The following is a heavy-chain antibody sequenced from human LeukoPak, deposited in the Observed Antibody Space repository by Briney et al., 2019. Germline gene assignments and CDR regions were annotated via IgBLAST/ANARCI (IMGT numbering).Heavy chain of an antibody. CDR2: IIPILGIA. D-gene: IGHD3-16*01. V-gene: IGHV1-69*04. CDR3: ARDRGIMITFGGVPRAFDI. CDR1: GGTFSSYA. J-gene: IGHJ3*02. Sequence: ASVKVSCKASGGTFSSYAISWVRQAPGQGLEWMGRIIPILGIANYAQKFQGRVTITADKSTSTAYMELSSLRSEDTAVYYCARDRGIMITFGGVPRAFDIWGQGTMVTVSS.